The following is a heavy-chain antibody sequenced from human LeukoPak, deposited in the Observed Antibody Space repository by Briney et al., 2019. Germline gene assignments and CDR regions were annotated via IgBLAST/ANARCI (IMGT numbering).Heavy chain of an antibody. Sequence: GGSLRLSCAASGFTFSSYAMHWVRQAPGKGLEWVAVISYDGSNKYYADSVKGRFTISRDNSKNTLYLQMNSLRAEDTAVYYCATPTTVTTDIWGQGTMVTVSS. CDR2: ISYDGSNK. D-gene: IGHD4-17*01. J-gene: IGHJ3*02. CDR3: ATPTTVTTDI. V-gene: IGHV3-30*04. CDR1: GFTFSSYA.